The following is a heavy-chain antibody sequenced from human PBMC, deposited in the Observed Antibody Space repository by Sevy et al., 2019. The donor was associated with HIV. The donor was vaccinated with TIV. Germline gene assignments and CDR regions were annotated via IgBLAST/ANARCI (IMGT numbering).Heavy chain of an antibody. CDR1: GFTFSSYA. Sequence: GESLKISCAASGFTFSSYAMSWVRQAPGKGLRWVSTITGSDNNKYYGWTVKGRFTISRDNSKNIMYLQIKSLRAEDMALYYCAKSGYRAVVGTDWGQGTLVTVSS. D-gene: IGHD3-22*01. CDR3: AKSGYRAVVGTD. V-gene: IGHV3-23*01. CDR2: ITGSDNNK. J-gene: IGHJ4*02.